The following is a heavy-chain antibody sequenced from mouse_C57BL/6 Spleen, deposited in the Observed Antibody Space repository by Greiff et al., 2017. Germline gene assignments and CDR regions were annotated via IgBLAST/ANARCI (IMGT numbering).Heavy chain of an antibody. V-gene: IGHV1-72*01. J-gene: IGHJ2*01. CDR2: IDPNSGGT. D-gene: IGHD1-1*01. CDR3: ARGEITTVVASDY. CDR1: GYTFTSYW. Sequence: QVQLKQPGAELVKPGASVKLSCKASGYTFTSYWMHWVKQRPGRGLEWIGRIDPNSGGTKYNEKFKSKATLTVDKPTSTAYMQLSSLTSEDSAVYYCARGEITTVVASDYWGQGTTLTVST.